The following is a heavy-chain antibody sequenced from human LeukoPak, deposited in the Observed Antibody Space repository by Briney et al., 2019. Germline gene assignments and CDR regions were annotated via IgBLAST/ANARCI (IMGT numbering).Heavy chain of an antibody. V-gene: IGHV3-30*02. CDR1: GFTFSSYG. Sequence: PGGSLRLSCAASGFTFSSYGMHWVRQAPGKGLEWVAFIRYDGNTKYYADSVKGRFTISRDNSKNTLYLQMNSLRPEDAAVYYCAKAPVTTCRGAYCYPFDYWGQGILVTVSS. D-gene: IGHD2-21*01. CDR2: IRYDGNTK. CDR3: AKAPVTTCRGAYCYPFDY. J-gene: IGHJ4*02.